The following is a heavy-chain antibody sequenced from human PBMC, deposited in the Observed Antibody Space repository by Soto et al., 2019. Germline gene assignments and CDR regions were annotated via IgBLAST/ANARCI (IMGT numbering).Heavy chain of an antibody. CDR3: ARSPSRTIFGVNIIWTLDF. V-gene: IGHV1-2*02. CDR2: INPNSGAT. J-gene: IGHJ4*02. CDR1: GYMFTFYY. D-gene: IGHD3-3*01. Sequence: SVKVSCKASGYMFTFYYIHWVRQAPGQGLEWMGWINPNSGATNYAQKFQGRVTMTRDTSISSAYMELSRLRSDDTAVYYCARSPSRTIFGVNIIWTLDFWGQGTMVTVSS.